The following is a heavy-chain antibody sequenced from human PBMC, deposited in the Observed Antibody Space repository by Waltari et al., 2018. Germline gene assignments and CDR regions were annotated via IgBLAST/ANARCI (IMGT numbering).Heavy chain of an antibody. CDR3: ARARTTVRGGYYYYYYMDV. D-gene: IGHD4-4*01. J-gene: IGHJ6*03. CDR2: IIPIFGTA. V-gene: IGHV1-69*13. Sequence: QVQLVQSGAEVKKPGSSVKVSCKASGGTFSSYAISWVRQAPGQGLEWMGRIIPIFGTANYAQKFQGRVTITADKSTSTAYMELSSLRSEDTAVYYCARARTTVRGGYYYYYYMDVWGKGTTVTISS. CDR1: GGTFSSYA.